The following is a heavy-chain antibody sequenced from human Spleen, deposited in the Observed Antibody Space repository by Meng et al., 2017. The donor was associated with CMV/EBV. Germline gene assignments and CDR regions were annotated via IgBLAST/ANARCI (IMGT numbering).Heavy chain of an antibody. J-gene: IGHJ4*02. CDR1: GYTFTGYQ. D-gene: IGHD6-13*01. CDR3: AREDTRAAGKNFDS. Sequence: ASVKVSCKASGYTFTGYQIHWVRQAPGQGLEWMGLINPNRGVTAYVQKFQGRVTMTRDTSIGTAYMELSSLKSDDTAVYYCAREDTRAAGKNFDSWGQGTLVTVSS. V-gene: IGHV1-2*02. CDR2: INPNRGVT.